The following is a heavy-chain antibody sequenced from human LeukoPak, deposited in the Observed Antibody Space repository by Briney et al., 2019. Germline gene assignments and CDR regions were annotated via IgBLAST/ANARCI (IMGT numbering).Heavy chain of an antibody. J-gene: IGHJ4*02. V-gene: IGHV4-31*03. CDR3: ARVLVAAAGIYYFDY. CDR2: IYYSGST. Sequence: KSSQTLSLTRTVSGGSISSGGYYWSWIRQHPGKGLEWIGYIYYSGSTYYNPSLKSRVTISVDTSKNQFSLKLSSVTAADTAVYYCARVLVAAAGIYYFDYWGQGTLVTVSS. CDR1: GGSISSGGYY. D-gene: IGHD6-13*01.